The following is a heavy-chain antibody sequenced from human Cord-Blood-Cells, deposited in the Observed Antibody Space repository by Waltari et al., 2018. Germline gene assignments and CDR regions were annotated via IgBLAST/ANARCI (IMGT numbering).Heavy chain of an antibody. V-gene: IGHV3-7*01. CDR1: GFTFSRDW. CDR3: ARDYSQLGDAFDI. J-gene: IGHJ3*02. CDR2: IKQDGSEK. Sequence: EVQLVESGGGLVQPGGSVRPPCPASGFTFSRDWVSWVRQAPGKGVEWVANIKQDGSEKYYVDSVKGRFTISRDNAKNSLYLQMNSLRAEDTAVYYCARDYSQLGDAFDIWGQGTMVTVSS. D-gene: IGHD6-13*01.